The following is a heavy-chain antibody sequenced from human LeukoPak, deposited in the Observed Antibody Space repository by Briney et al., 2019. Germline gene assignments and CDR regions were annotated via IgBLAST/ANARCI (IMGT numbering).Heavy chain of an antibody. CDR1: GGSISSSSYY. CDR3: ARHGYGSWYGYNWFDP. D-gene: IGHD6-13*01. CDR2: IYYSGST. J-gene: IGHJ5*02. Sequence: SETLSLTCTVSGGSISSSSYYWGWIRQPPGKGLEWIGSIYYSGSTYYNPSLKSRVAISVDTSKNQFSLKLSSVTAADTAVYYCARHGYGSWYGYNWFDPWGQGTLVTVSS. V-gene: IGHV4-39*01.